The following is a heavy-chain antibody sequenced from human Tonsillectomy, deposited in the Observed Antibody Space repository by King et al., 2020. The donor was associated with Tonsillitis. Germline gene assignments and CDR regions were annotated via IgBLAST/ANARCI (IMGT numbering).Heavy chain of an antibody. J-gene: IGHJ3*01. D-gene: IGHD6-25*01. V-gene: IGHV5-51*01. Sequence: VQLVESGAEVKKPGQSLKISCPGSGYSFSTYWIGWVRQLPGKGLEWMGIIYPGDSDTRYSPSFQGQVTFSADKSINTAYLQWSSLKASDTAMYFCARRRLSSQRALDAFDFWGQGTIVTVSS. CDR1: GYSFSTYW. CDR3: ARRRLSSQRALDAFDF. CDR2: IYPGDSDT.